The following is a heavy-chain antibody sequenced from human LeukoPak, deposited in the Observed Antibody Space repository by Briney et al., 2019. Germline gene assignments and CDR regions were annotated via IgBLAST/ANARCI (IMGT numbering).Heavy chain of an antibody. CDR2: IYSTGST. V-gene: IGHV4-59*11. J-gene: IGHJ5*02. Sequence: SETLSLTCTVSGGSISMHYWTWIRQPPGKGLEWIGSIYSTGSTNYNPSLKSRVTISVDTSKNQFSLKLSSVTAADTAVYYCARLYSSSSGWFDPWGQGTLVTVSS. CDR3: ARLYSSSSGWFDP. CDR1: GGSISMHY. D-gene: IGHD6-6*01.